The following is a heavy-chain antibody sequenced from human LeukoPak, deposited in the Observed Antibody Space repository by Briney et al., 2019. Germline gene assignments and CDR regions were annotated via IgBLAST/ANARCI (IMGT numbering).Heavy chain of an antibody. CDR3: ARDAGGSFDY. CDR1: GFTFSTYT. Sequence: GGSLRLSCAASGFTFSTYTMNWVRQAPGKGLEWVSVISSGSSYIYFADSVKGRLTISRDNAKNSLFLQMNSQRAEDTAVYYCARDAGGSFDYWGQGTLVTVSS. CDR2: ISSGSSYI. V-gene: IGHV3-21*01. D-gene: IGHD3-10*01. J-gene: IGHJ4*03.